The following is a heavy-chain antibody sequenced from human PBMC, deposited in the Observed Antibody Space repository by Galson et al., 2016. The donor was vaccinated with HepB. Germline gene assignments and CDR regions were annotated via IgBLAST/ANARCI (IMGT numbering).Heavy chain of an antibody. D-gene: IGHD2-8*02. CDR2: VYYSGST. CDR1: GVSVTSHY. J-gene: IGHJ3*02. V-gene: IGHV4-59*02. CDR3: ASYLVQSWAGSDAFDT. Sequence: ETLSLTCTVSGVSVTSHYWSWIRQPPGKGLEWIANVYYSGSTNYNPSLKSRVTISLDTSMNRFSLDLVSVTAADTAVYYCASYLVQSWAGSDAFDTWGQGTLVTVSS.